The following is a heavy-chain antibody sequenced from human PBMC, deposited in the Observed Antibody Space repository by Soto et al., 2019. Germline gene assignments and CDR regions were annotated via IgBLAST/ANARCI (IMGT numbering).Heavy chain of an antibody. CDR3: ARGPLVVLNYFEA. CDR2: IFPLTDIP. Sequence: QVQLVQSGTEVKKPGSSVKVSCKASGGTFRNYPINWVRQAPGQGLEWMGSIFPLTDIPDYAQNFQARLTSSADKSTSTAYMELSSLTSDDTAMYFCARGPLVVLNYFEAWCQGTLVTVSS. J-gene: IGHJ4*02. V-gene: IGHV1-69*02. CDR1: GGTFRNYP.